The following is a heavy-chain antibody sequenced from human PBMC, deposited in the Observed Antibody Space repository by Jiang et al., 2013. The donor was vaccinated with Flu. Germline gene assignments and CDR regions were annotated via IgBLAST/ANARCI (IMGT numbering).Heavy chain of an antibody. V-gene: IGHV6-1*01. Sequence: SQTLSLTCVISGDSVSSDTVIWSWIRQSPSRGLEWLGRTYYRSNWYREYEESVKSRITINEDTSKNQFSLLLDSVTAEDTAVYYCARGNYDSSGTRFDYWGQGTLVTVSS. J-gene: IGHJ4*02. CDR3: ARGNYDSSGTRFDY. D-gene: IGHD3-22*01. CDR1: GDSVSSDTVI. CDR2: TYYRSNWYR.